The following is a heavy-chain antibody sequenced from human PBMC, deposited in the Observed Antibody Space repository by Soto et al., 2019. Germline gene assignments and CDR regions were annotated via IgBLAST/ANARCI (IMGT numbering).Heavy chain of an antibody. D-gene: IGHD2-15*01. Sequence: PGGSLRLSCAASGFTFSDYYMSWIRQAPGKGLEWVSYISSSGSTIYYADSVKGRFTISRDNAKNSLYLQMNSLRAEDTAVYYCARADSVVVVAANYYMDVWGKGTTVNVSS. V-gene: IGHV3-11*01. CDR1: GFTFSDYY. CDR2: ISSSGSTI. CDR3: ARADSVVVVAANYYMDV. J-gene: IGHJ6*03.